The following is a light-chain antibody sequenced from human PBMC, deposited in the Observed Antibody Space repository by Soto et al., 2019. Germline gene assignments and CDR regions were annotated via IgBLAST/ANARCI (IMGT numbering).Light chain of an antibody. J-gene: IGLJ1*01. CDR1: SSDVGGYNY. CDR3: SSYTSSSTYV. V-gene: IGLV2-14*01. Sequence: QSALTQPASVSGSPGQSITISCTGTSSDVGGYNYVSWYQQHPGKAPKLMIYDVSNRPSGVSNRFSASKSGNTASLTISGLQAEDEADYYCSSYTSSSTYVLGTGTKVTVL. CDR2: DVS.